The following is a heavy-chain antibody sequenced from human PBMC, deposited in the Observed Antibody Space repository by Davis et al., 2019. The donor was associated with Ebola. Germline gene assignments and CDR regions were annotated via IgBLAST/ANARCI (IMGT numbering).Heavy chain of an antibody. D-gene: IGHD1-26*01. V-gene: IGHV3-7*03. CDR2: IKQDGSEK. CDR3: AREEVVGAIAY. CDR1: GFSFSSYW. Sequence: GGSLRLSCAASGFSFSSYWMSWVRQAPGKGLEWVANIKQDGSEKYYVDSVKGRFTISRDNAKNSLYLQMNSLRAEDTAVDYCAREEVVGAIAYWGQGTLVTVSS. J-gene: IGHJ4*02.